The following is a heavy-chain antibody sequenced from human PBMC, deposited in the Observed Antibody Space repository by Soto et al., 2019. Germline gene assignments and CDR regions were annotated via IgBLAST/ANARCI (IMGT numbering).Heavy chain of an antibody. CDR3: ARVPARVTYYYDSSGYGNAFDI. J-gene: IGHJ3*02. D-gene: IGHD3-22*01. V-gene: IGHV6-1*01. CDR1: GDSVSSNSAA. CDR2: TYYRSKWYN. Sequence: SQTLSLTCALSGDSVSSNSAAWNWIRQSPSRGLEWLGRTYYRSKWYNDYAVSVKSRITINPDTSKNQFSLQLTSVTSEDTPVYYCARVPARVTYYYDSSGYGNAFDIWGQGTMVTVAS.